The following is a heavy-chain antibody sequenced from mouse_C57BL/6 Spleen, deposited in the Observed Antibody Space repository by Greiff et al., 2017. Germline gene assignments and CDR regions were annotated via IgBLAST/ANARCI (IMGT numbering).Heavy chain of an antibody. V-gene: IGHV1-59*01. Sequence: QVQLQQPGAELVRPGTSVKLSCKASGYTFTSYWMHWVKQRPGQGLEWIGVFDPSDSYTNYNQKFKGKATLTVDTSSSTAYMQLSSLTSEDSAVFDCARWPVVADCFDYWGQGTTLTVSS. CDR2: FDPSDSYT. D-gene: IGHD1-1*01. CDR1: GYTFTSYW. J-gene: IGHJ2*01. CDR3: ARWPVVADCFDY.